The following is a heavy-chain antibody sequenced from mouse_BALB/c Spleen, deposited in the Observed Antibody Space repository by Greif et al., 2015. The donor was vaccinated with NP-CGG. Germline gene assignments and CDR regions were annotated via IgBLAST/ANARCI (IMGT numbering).Heavy chain of an antibody. V-gene: IGHV1-31*01. J-gene: IGHJ4*01. CDR3: ARLGNYAMDY. CDR2: INPYNGAT. Sequence: VQLQQSGPELVKPGASVKISCKASGYSFTGYYMHWVKQSHVKSLEWIGRINPYNGATSYNQNFKDKASLTVDKSSSTAYMELHSLTSEDSAVYYCARLGNYAMDYWGQGTSVTVSS. CDR1: GYSFTGYY.